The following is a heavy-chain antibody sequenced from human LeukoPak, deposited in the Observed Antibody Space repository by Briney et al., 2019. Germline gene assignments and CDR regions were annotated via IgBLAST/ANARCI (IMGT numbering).Heavy chain of an antibody. CDR3: AREGGYSYGDAPLHFDY. CDR1: GGSINSGSYY. Sequence: PSQTLSLTCTVSGGSINSGSYYWSWIRQPAGKGLEWIGRFSTSGGTNYNPSLKSRVTISVDTSKNQFSLKVNSVTAADTAVYYCAREGGYSYGDAPLHFDYWGQGTLVTVSS. J-gene: IGHJ4*02. V-gene: IGHV4-61*02. D-gene: IGHD5-18*01. CDR2: FSTSGGT.